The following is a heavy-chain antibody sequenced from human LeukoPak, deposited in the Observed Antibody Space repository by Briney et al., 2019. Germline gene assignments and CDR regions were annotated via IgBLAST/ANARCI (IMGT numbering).Heavy chain of an antibody. V-gene: IGHV3-11*01. CDR2: ISSSGSTI. D-gene: IGHD5-24*01. CDR3: ASVKEMATTYYFDY. Sequence: GESLRLSCAASGFTFSDYYMSWIRQAPGKGLEWVSYISSSGSTIYYADSVKGRFTISRDNAKNSLYLQMNSLRAEDTAVYYCASVKEMATTYYFDYWGQGTLVTVSS. CDR1: GFTFSDYY. J-gene: IGHJ4*02.